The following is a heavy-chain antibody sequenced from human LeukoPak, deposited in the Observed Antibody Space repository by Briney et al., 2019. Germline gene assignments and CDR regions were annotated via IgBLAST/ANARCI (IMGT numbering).Heavy chain of an antibody. CDR1: GFTFSSYA. CDR2: ISGSGGST. D-gene: IGHD2-21*01. V-gene: IGHV3-23*01. Sequence: GGSLRLSCAASGFTFSSYAMSWVRQAPGKGLEWVSAISGSGGSTYFADSVKGRFTISRDNSKNTLYLQMNSLRAEDTAVYYCAKGIMSSSPVDDYYGMDVWGQGTTVTVSS. CDR3: AKGIMSSSPVDDYYGMDV. J-gene: IGHJ6*02.